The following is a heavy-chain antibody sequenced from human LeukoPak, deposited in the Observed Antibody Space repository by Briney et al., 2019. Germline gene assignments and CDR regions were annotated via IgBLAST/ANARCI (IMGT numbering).Heavy chain of an antibody. Sequence: SETLSLTCAVYGGSFSGYYWSWIRQPPGKGLEWIGETNHSGSTNYNPSLKSRVTISVDTSKNQFSLKLSSVTAADTAVYYCARMACSGGSCYTGAYYFDYWGQGTLVTVSS. CDR2: TNHSGST. CDR1: GGSFSGYY. D-gene: IGHD2-15*01. CDR3: ARMACSGGSCYTGAYYFDY. J-gene: IGHJ4*02. V-gene: IGHV4-34*01.